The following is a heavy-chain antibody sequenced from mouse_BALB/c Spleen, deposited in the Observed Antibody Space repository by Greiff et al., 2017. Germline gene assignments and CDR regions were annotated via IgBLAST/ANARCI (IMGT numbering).Heavy chain of an antibody. V-gene: IGHV1S81*02. Sequence: QVQLQQSGAELVKPGASVKLSCKASGYTFTSYYMYWVKQRPGQGLEWIGGINPSNGGTNFNEKFKSKATLTVDKSSSTAYMQLSSLTSEDSVVYYCTRTHYGDYWGQGTTLTVSS. J-gene: IGHJ2*01. D-gene: IGHD1-1*02. CDR1: GYTFTSYY. CDR2: INPSNGGT. CDR3: TRTHYGDY.